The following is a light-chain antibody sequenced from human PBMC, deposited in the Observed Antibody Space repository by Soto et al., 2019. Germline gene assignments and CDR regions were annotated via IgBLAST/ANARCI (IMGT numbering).Light chain of an antibody. CDR3: SSYGGGDTFHVI. CDR2: DVS. V-gene: IGLV2-8*01. Sequence: QSALTQPPSASGSPGQSVTISCTGTSSDVGAYNYVSWYQQYTGKAPKLMIYDVSKWPSGVPDRFSGSKSGNTASLTVSGLRADDEAVYYCSSYGGGDTFHVIFGGGTKLTVL. CDR1: SSDVGAYNY. J-gene: IGLJ2*01.